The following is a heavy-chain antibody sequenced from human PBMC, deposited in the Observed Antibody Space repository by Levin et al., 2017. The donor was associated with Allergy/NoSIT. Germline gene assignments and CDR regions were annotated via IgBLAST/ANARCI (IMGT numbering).Heavy chain of an antibody. D-gene: IGHD3-3*01. CDR1: GFTFSSYS. Sequence: GESLKISCAASGFTFSSYSMNWVRQAPGKGLEWVSSISSSSSYIYYADSVKGRFTISRDNAKNSLYLQMNSLRAEDTAVYYCARVGDFWSGPRGFDPWGQGTLVTVSS. CDR2: ISSSSSYI. V-gene: IGHV3-21*01. J-gene: IGHJ5*02. CDR3: ARVGDFWSGPRGFDP.